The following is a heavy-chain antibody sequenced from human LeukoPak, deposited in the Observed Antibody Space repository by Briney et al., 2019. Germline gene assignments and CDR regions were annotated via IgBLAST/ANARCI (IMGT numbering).Heavy chain of an antibody. J-gene: IGHJ5*02. D-gene: IGHD3-10*01. CDR1: GYSISSGYY. CDR2: IYHSGST. CDR3: ARVEAGFGDP. Sequence: SETLSLTCTVSGYSISSGYYWGWIRQPPGKGLEWIGSIYHSGSTYYNPSLKSRVTISVDTSKNQFSLKLSSVTAADTAVYYCARVEAGFGDPWGQGTLVTVSS. V-gene: IGHV4-38-2*02.